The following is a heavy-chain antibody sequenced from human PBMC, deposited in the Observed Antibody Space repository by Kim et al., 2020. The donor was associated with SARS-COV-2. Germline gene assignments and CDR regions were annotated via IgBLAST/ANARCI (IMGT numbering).Heavy chain of an antibody. V-gene: IGHV4-34*01. CDR2: INHSGST. D-gene: IGHD2-2*01. CDR3: AREDIVVVLAATSYYYYGMDV. CDR1: GGSFSGYY. J-gene: IGHJ6*02. Sequence: SETLSLTCAVYGGSFSGYYWSWIRQPPGKGLEWLGDINHSGSTNYNPSLKSRVTISVDTSKNQFSLKLSSVTAADTAVYYCAREDIVVVLAATSYYYYGMDVWGQGDPGTVSS.